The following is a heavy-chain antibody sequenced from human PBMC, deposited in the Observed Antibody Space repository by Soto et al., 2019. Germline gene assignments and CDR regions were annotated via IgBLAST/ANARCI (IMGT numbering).Heavy chain of an antibody. V-gene: IGHV4-59*01. CDR2: IYYSGSP. D-gene: IGHD5-12*01. CDR3: AREYSGYDFRFNQDLRHIDF. J-gene: IGHJ4*02. Sequence: PSETLSLTCTVSGVSISNYYWSWIRQPPGKGLEWIGYIYYSGSPNYNPSLKSRVTISVDTSKNQFSLKLSSVTAADTAVYYCAREYSGYDFRFNQDLRHIDFWGQGTLVTVSS. CDR1: GVSISNYY.